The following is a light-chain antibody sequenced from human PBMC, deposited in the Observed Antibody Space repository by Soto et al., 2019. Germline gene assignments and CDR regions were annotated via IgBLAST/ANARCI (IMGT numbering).Light chain of an antibody. V-gene: IGLV2-14*01. CDR3: SSYAGSSTDVV. CDR1: SSDVGAYNF. Sequence: QSVLTQPASVSGSPGQSITISCTGTSSDVGAYNFVSWYQQHPGKAPKLIFYEVSNRPPGLSDRFSGSKSGTTASLTISGLQAEDEADYFCSSYAGSSTDVVFGGGTKLTVL. J-gene: IGLJ2*01. CDR2: EVS.